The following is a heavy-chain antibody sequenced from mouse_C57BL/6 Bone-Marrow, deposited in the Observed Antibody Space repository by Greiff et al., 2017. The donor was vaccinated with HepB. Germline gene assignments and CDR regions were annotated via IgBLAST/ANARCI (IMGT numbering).Heavy chain of an antibody. CDR3: ARDLYYPFAY. Sequence: DVQLVESGGGLVKPGGSLKLSCAASGFTFSSYAMSWVRQTPEKRLEWVATISDGGSYTYYPDNVKGRFTISRDNAKNNLYLQMSHLKSEDTAMYYCARDLYYPFAYWGQGTLVTVSA. V-gene: IGHV5-4*01. CDR1: GFTFSSYA. D-gene: IGHD1-1*01. CDR2: ISDGGSYT. J-gene: IGHJ3*01.